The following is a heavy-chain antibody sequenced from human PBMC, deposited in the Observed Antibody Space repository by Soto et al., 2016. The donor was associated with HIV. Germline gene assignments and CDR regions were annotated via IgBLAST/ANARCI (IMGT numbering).Heavy chain of an antibody. Sequence: QVQLVQSGAEVKKPGASVKVSCKASGYTFTGYYMHWVRQAPGQGLEWMGWINPNSGGTNYAQKFQGRVTMTRDTSISTAYMELSRLRSDDTAVYYCARNPRDYVWGSYRYFDYWGQGTLVTVSS. D-gene: IGHD3-16*02. CDR1: GYTFTGYY. V-gene: IGHV1-2*02. CDR2: INPNSGGT. CDR3: ARNPRDYVWGSYRYFDY. J-gene: IGHJ4*02.